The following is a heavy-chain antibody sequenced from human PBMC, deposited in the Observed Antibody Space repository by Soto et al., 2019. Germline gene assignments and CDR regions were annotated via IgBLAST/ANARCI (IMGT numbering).Heavy chain of an antibody. V-gene: IGHV1-18*01. D-gene: IGHD3-9*01. Sequence: QVQLVQSGGEVKKPGASVKVSCKPSGYTFSNFGISWVRQAPGQGLEWMGWISTDNGSTKYAQNLQGRVTMTTDTTTSTAYMELRSLRSDDTAVYYSTRAAKYYDIMTGYFVNDYWGQGTLVTVSS. CDR2: ISTDNGST. J-gene: IGHJ4*02. CDR3: TRAAKYYDIMTGYFVNDY. CDR1: GYTFSNFG.